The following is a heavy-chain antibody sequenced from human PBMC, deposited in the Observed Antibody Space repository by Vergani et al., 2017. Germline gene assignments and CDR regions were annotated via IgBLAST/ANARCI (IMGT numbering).Heavy chain of an antibody. V-gene: IGHV4-59*12. CDR3: ARYSGSYLSYFDY. J-gene: IGHJ4*02. CDR1: GGSINSYY. CDR2: IYYSGST. Sequence: QVQLQESGPGLVKPSETLSLTCTVSGGSINSYYWNWIRQPPGGGLEWIGYIYYSGSTYYNPSLKSRVTISVDTSKNQFSLKLSSVTAADTAVYYCARYSGSYLSYFDYWGQGTLVTVSS. D-gene: IGHD1-26*01.